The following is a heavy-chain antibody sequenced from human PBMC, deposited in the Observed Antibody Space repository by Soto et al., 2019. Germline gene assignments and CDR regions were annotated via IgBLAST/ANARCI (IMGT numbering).Heavy chain of an antibody. CDR2: ISAYNGNT. D-gene: IGHD1-7*01. CDR1: GYTFTSYG. CDR3: ARDRGYNWNYGWFDP. J-gene: IGHJ5*02. Sequence: QVQLVQSGAEVKKPGASVKVSCKASGYTFTSYGISWVRQAPGQGLEWMGRISAYNGNTNYAQKLQGRVTTTTDTSTSTAYMELRSLRSDDTAVYYCARDRGYNWNYGWFDPWGQGTLVTVSS. V-gene: IGHV1-18*01.